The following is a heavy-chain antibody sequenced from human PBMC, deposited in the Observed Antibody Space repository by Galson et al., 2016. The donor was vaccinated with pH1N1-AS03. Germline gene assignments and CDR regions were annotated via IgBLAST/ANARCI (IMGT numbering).Heavy chain of an antibody. CDR2: IKEDGNDQ. V-gene: IGHV3-7*01. Sequence: SLRLSCAASGFTFGAFWMSWVRQAPGKGLEWVANIKEDGNDQHYVDSVKGRFTISGDNAKKSLFLQMNSLTADDTAVYYCARTRGVLQSSGEMLSYFDYWGLGSLVTVSS. CDR3: ARTRGVLQSSGEMLSYFDY. D-gene: IGHD3-10*01. CDR1: GFTFGAFW. J-gene: IGHJ4*02.